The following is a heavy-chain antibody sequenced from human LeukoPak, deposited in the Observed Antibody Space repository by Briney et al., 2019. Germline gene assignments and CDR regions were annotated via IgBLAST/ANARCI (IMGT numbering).Heavy chain of an antibody. CDR2: MNPNNGNT. D-gene: IGHD6-19*01. J-gene: IGHJ4*02. CDR1: GGTFSSYA. Sequence: ASVKVSCKASGGTFSSYAISWVRQVTGQGLEWMGWMNPNNGNTGYVQKFQGRVTMTRDTSIGTAYMELSSLRSEDTAVYYCARDRVGVGGNGWENWGQGTLVTVSS. V-gene: IGHV1-8*02. CDR3: ARDRVGVGGNGWEN.